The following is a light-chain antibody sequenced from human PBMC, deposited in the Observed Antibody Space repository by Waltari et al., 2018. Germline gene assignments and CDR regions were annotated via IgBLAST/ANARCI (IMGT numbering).Light chain of an antibody. V-gene: IGLV1-44*01. CDR3: AVWDDSLGGV. Sequence: QSVLTQPPSVSGTPGQRVTISCSGSNSNNGGNFLNWYQQLPGKAPKLLIYNDNQGPSGVPDRFSASKSGTSAALAITGLQSEDEADYYCAVWDDSLGGVFGGGTKLTVL. CDR1: NSNNGGNF. CDR2: NDN. J-gene: IGLJ3*02.